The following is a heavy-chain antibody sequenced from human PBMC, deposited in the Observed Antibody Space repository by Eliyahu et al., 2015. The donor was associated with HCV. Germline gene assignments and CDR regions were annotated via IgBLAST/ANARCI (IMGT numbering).Heavy chain of an antibody. V-gene: IGHV3-74*01. CDR1: GFTFXSYX. J-gene: IGHJ6*02. CDR2: IDIDGTTT. D-gene: IGHD5-12*01. CDR3: ARSGGYVDV. Sequence: EVQLVESGGGLVQPGGSLRXSCAASGFTFXSYXMHWVRQAPGKGLVWVSHIDIDGTTTNYADSVKGRFTISRDNAKNTLYLEMNSLRAEDTAVYYCARSGGYVDVWGQGTTVTVSS.